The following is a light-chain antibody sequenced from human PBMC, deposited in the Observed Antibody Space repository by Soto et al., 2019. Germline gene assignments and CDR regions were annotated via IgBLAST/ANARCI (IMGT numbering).Light chain of an antibody. CDR1: QSVSSSY. Sequence: EIALTQSPGTLSLSPGERATLSCRASQSVSSSYLAWYQQKPDQAPRLLIYSASSRATGIPDRFSGSGSGTDFTLIISRLEPEDFAVDYCQQYGSSPFAFGPGTKVDIK. CDR2: SAS. CDR3: QQYGSSPFA. V-gene: IGKV3-20*01. J-gene: IGKJ3*01.